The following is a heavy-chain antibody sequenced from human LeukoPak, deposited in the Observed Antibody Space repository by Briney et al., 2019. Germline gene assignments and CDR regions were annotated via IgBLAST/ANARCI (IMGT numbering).Heavy chain of an antibody. CDR2: INPSGGST. Sequence: ASVKVSCKTSGYTFTSYHIHWVRQAPGQGLEWMGIINPSGGSTTYAQNFQGRVTMTRDMSTSTVYMELSSLRSEDTAVYYCARDNSVGDNAWWFDPWGQGTLVTVSS. CDR1: GYTFTSYH. CDR3: ARDNSVGDNAWWFDP. J-gene: IGHJ5*02. V-gene: IGHV1-46*01. D-gene: IGHD1-26*01.